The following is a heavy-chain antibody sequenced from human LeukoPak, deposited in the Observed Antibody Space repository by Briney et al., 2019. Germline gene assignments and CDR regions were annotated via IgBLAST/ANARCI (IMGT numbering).Heavy chain of an antibody. V-gene: IGHV5-51*01. CDR3: ARPGQLGEYTPYHFDY. CDR2: IYPGDSDT. D-gene: IGHD3-16*01. J-gene: IGHJ4*02. CDR1: GYSFTSYW. Sequence: GESLKISCKGSGYSFTSYWIGWVRQMPGKGLEWMGIIYPGDSDTRYSPSFQGQVTIPADKSISTAYLQWSSLKASDTAMYYCARPGQLGEYTPYHFDYWGQGILVTVSS.